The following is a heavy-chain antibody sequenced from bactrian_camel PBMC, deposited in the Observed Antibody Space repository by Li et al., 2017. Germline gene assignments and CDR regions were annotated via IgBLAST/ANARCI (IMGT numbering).Heavy chain of an antibody. J-gene: IGHJ4*01. CDR1: RGFGDADAE. CDR3: AAAYARRVLYTRGYCYECADEYNY. V-gene: IGHV3S66*01. Sequence: DVQLVESGGGSVQIGGSLTLACAASRGFGDADAEWGWFRQAPGKDREGVAHIDSDGKWYAESLKGRSTISTDDANNTLDLQIDSLQPEDTAMYYCAAAYARRVLYTRGYCYECADEYNYMGQGTQVTVS. CDR2: IDSDGK. D-gene: IGHD2*01.